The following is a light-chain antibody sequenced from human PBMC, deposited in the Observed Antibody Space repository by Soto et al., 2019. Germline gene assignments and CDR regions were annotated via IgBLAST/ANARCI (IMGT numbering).Light chain of an antibody. CDR3: TSWTTSTTMK. V-gene: IGLV2-14*01. CDR2: DVN. CDR1: SSDVGAYNY. J-gene: IGLJ2*01. Sequence: QSVLTQPASVFGSPGQSITISFTGTSSDVGAYNYVSWYQQHPGKAPKLMIYDVNIRPSGVSNRFSGSKSGNTASLTISGLQAEDEADYYCTSWTTSTTMKFGGGTKVTVL.